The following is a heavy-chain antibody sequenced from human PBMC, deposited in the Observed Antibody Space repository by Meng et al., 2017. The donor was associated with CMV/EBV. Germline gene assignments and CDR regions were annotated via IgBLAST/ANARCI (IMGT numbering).Heavy chain of an antibody. CDR1: GFTFSGSA. CDR2: IRSKANSYAT. J-gene: IGHJ4*02. CDR3: AKRSMILAVVDY. V-gene: IGHV3-73*01. D-gene: IGHD3-22*01. Sequence: GESLKISCAASGFTFSGSAMHWVRQASGKGLEWVGRIRSKANSYATAYAASVKGRFTISRDDSKNTLYLQMNSLRAEDTAVYYCAKRSMILAVVDYWGQGTLVTVSS.